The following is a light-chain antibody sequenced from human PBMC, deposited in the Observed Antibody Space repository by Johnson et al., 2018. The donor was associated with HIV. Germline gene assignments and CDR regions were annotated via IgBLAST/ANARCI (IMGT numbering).Light chain of an antibody. CDR3: GTWDSRRGV. CDR2: ENN. Sequence: QSVLTQPPSVSAAPGQKVTISCSGSSSNIGNNYVSWYQQLPGTAPKLLIYENNKRPSGIPDRFSGSKSGTSATLGITGLQTGDEADYYCGTWDSRRGVFGTGTKFTVL. J-gene: IGLJ1*01. CDR1: SSNIGNNY. V-gene: IGLV1-51*02.